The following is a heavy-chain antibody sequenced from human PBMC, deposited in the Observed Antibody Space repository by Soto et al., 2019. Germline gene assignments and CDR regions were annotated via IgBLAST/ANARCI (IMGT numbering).Heavy chain of an antibody. CDR1: GGSISSYY. J-gene: IGHJ5*02. CDR3: ARGGRSETYLHSWFDP. Sequence: QVQLQESGPGLVKPSETLSLTCTVSGGSISSYYWSWIRQPPGKGLEWIGYIYYSGSTNYNPSLKSRVTISVDTSKNQFSLKLSSVTAADTAVYYCARGGRSETYLHSWFDPWGQGTLVTVS. CDR2: IYYSGST. V-gene: IGHV4-59*08.